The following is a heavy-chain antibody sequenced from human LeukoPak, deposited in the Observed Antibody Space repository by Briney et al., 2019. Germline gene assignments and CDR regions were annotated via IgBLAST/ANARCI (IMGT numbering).Heavy chain of an antibody. D-gene: IGHD3-22*01. V-gene: IGHV3-11*01. CDR3: ARVLNSSGGY. CDR1: GFTFSDYY. Sequence: GGSLRLSCAGSGFTFSDYYMTWIRQAPGKGLEWVSYISGGGSTIYYADFVKGRFTISRDNAKNSLYLQMNSLRAEDTAVYYCARVLNSSGGYWGQGTLVTVSS. CDR2: ISGGGSTI. J-gene: IGHJ4*02.